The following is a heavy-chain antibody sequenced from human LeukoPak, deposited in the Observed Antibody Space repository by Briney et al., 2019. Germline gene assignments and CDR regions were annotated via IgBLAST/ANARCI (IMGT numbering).Heavy chain of an antibody. Sequence: PGGSLRLSCAASGFTSTNYAMNWVRQAPGKGLELVSVLIGSSGSTDYADSVKGRFTISRDNSKHTVFLQMNSLRAEDTAIYYCAKGAYDYIEIGYFDSWGQGTLVTVSS. CDR3: AKGAYDYIEIGYFDS. J-gene: IGHJ4*02. CDR1: GFTSTNYA. CDR2: LIGSSGST. D-gene: IGHD5-12*01. V-gene: IGHV3-23*01.